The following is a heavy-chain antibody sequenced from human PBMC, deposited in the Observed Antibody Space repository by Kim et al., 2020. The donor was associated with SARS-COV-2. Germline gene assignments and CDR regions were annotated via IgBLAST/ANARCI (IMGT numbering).Heavy chain of an antibody. Sequence: GGSLRLSCAASGFTFSNNDMNWVRQAPGKGLEWLSCITGSTSTISYADSVKGRFTISRDNAKNSLYLQMNSLRAEDTAVYYCARGGGLDVWGQGTAVTVSS. CDR1: GFTFSNND. V-gene: IGHV3-48*01. CDR2: ITGSTSTI. D-gene: IGHD3-16*01. CDR3: ARGGGLDV. J-gene: IGHJ6*02.